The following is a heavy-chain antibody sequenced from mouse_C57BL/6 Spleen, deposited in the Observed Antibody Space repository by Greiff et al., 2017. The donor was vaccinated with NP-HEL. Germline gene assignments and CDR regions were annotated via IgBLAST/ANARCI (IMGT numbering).Heavy chain of an antibody. V-gene: IGHV1-9*01. CDR1: GYTFTGYW. CDR3: ATPAGH. J-gene: IGHJ2*01. Sequence: QVQLQQSGAELMKPGASVKLSCKATGYTFTGYWIEWVKQRPGHGLEWIGEILPGSGSTNYIEKFKGKATFTADTSSNTAYMQLSSLTTEDSAIYYCATPAGHWGQGTTLTVSS. CDR2: ILPGSGST.